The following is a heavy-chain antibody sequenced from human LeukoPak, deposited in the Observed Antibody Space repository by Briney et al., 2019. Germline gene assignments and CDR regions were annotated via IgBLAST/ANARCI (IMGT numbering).Heavy chain of an antibody. J-gene: IGHJ3*02. CDR3: ARDGIAARQDAFDI. V-gene: IGHV1-69*13. D-gene: IGHD6-6*01. CDR2: IIPIFGTA. CDR1: GGTFSSYA. Sequence: GASVKVSCKASGGTFSSYAISWVRQAPGQGLEWMGGIIPIFGTANYAQKFQGRVTITADESTSTAYMELSSLRSEDTAVYYCARDGIAARQDAFDIWGQGTMVTVSS.